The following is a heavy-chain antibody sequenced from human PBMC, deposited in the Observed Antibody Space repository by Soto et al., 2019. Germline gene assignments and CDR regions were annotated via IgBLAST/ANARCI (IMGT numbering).Heavy chain of an antibody. CDR2: ISYDGSNK. D-gene: IGHD3-22*01. V-gene: IGHV3-30-3*01. Sequence: QVQLVESGGGVVQPGRSLRLSCAASGFTFSSYAMHWVRQAPGKGLEWVAVISYDGSNKYYADSVKGRFTISRDNSKNTLYLQMNSRGAEDMAVYYCAREPGELVVNHYFDYWGQGTLVTVSS. J-gene: IGHJ4*02. CDR3: AREPGELVVNHYFDY. CDR1: GFTFSSYA.